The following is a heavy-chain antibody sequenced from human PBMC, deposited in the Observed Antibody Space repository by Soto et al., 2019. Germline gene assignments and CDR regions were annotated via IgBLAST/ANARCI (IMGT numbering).Heavy chain of an antibody. Sequence: SETLSLTCTVSGGSISSYYWSWIRQPPGKGLEWIGYIYYSGSTNYNPSLKSRVTISVDTSKNQFSLKLSSVTAADTAVYYCARADYYGSGSYYKRANWFDPWGQGTLVTVSS. D-gene: IGHD3-10*01. V-gene: IGHV4-59*01. CDR1: GGSISSYY. CDR2: IYYSGST. CDR3: ARADYYGSGSYYKRANWFDP. J-gene: IGHJ5*02.